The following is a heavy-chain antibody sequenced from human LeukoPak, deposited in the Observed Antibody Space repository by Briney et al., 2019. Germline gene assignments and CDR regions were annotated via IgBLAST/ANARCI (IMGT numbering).Heavy chain of an antibody. D-gene: IGHD2-2*01. Sequence: KPSETLSLICTVSGGSISSSSYYWGWIRQPPGKGLEWIGSIYYSGSTYYNPSLKSRVTISVDTSKNQFSLKLSSVTAADTAVYYCARHLLPYCSSTSCPEFDPWGQGTLVTVSS. CDR2: IYYSGST. V-gene: IGHV4-39*01. CDR3: ARHLLPYCSSTSCPEFDP. J-gene: IGHJ5*02. CDR1: GGSISSSSYY.